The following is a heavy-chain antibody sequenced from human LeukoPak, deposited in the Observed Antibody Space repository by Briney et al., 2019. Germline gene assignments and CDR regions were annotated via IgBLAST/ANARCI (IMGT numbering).Heavy chain of an antibody. V-gene: IGHV7-4-1*02. CDR1: GYTFTSYA. CDR3: ARGPFGDGYNYGGDY. Sequence: ASVKVSCKASGYTFTSYATNWVRQAPGQGLEWMGWINTNTGNPTYAQGFTGRFVFSLDTSVSTAYLQISSLKAEDTAVYYCARGPFGDGYNYGGDYWGQGTLVTVSS. D-gene: IGHD5-24*01. CDR2: INTNTGNP. J-gene: IGHJ4*02.